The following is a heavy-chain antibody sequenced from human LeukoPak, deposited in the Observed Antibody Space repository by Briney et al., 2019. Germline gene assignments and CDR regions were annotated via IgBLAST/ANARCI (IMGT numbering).Heavy chain of an antibody. CDR3: ARGVVVVADAPEWFDP. Sequence: SSETLSLTCSVSGDSISSDYWHWIRQPPGKGLEWIGYVFYTGRTNYNPSFKSRVTMSVDPSKSQFSLKLTSVTAADTAVYFCARGVVVVADAPEWFDPWGQGTLVIVSP. CDR2: VFYTGRT. J-gene: IGHJ5*02. CDR1: GDSISSDY. D-gene: IGHD2-15*01. V-gene: IGHV4-59*01.